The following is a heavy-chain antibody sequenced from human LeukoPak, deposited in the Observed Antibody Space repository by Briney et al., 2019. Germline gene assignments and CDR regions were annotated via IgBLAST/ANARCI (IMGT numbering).Heavy chain of an antibody. D-gene: IGHD1-1*01. CDR3: ARVGFTTGFDY. CDR1: GYTFTDYY. CDR2: IIPIFDTP. Sequence: GASVKVSCKASGYTFTDYYMHWVRQAPGQGLEWMGGIIPIFDTPYYAQNFQDRFTITADESTSTAYMELTSLRSEDTAMYYCARVGFTTGFDYWGQGTLVTVSS. J-gene: IGHJ4*02. V-gene: IGHV1-69*13.